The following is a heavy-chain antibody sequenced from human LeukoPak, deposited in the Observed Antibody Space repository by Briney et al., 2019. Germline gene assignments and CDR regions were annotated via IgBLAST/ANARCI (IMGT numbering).Heavy chain of an antibody. Sequence: KPSETLSLTCAVYGGSFSGYYWSWIRQHPGQGLEWIGYIYYSGSTYYNPSLASRVVISVDTSDNHFSLKVNSVTAADTAVYYCARGSCSTTNCHSYDFWSPVDYWGQGTLVTVSS. CDR2: IYYSGST. J-gene: IGHJ4*02. V-gene: IGHV4-31*11. CDR3: ARGSCSTTNCHSYDFWSPVDY. CDR1: GGSFSGYY. D-gene: IGHD3-3*01.